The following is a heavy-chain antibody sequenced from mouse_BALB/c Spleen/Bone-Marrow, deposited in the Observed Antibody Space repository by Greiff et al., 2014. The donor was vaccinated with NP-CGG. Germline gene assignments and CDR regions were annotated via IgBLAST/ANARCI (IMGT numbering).Heavy chain of an antibody. CDR3: ARITTATGAMDY. Sequence: QVQLKESGPGLVAPSQSLSISCTVSGFSLTSYGVHWGCQPPGKGLEWLGVIWADGSTNYNSALMSRLSISKDNSKSQVFLKMNSLQTDDTAMYYCARITTATGAMDYWGQGTSVTVSS. CDR2: IWADGST. V-gene: IGHV2-9*02. D-gene: IGHD1-2*01. CDR1: GFSLTSYG. J-gene: IGHJ4*01.